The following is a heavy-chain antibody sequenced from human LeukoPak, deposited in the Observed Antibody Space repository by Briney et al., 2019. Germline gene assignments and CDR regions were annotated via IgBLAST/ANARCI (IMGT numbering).Heavy chain of an antibody. CDR2: INPNSGGT. D-gene: IGHD2-15*01. V-gene: IGHV1-2*06. CDR3: ASPLGYCSGGNCGY. CDR1: GGTFSSYA. Sequence: ASVKVSCKASGGTFSSYAISWVRQAPGQGLEWMGRINPNSGGTNYAQKFQGRVTMTRDTSISTAYMELSRLRSDDTAVYYCASPLGYCSGGNCGYWGQGTLVTVSS. J-gene: IGHJ4*02.